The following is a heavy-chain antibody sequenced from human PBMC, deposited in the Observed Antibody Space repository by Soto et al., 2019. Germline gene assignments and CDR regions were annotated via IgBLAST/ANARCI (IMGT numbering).Heavy chain of an antibody. Sequence: SQTLSLTCAISGDSVSSNSAAWNWTRQSPSSGLEWLGRTSDRSYWYKEYAVSVKSRMTISPDTSRNQFSLQLNSVTPEDTAVYYCAREAPDSSSWFDAFDFWGQGTMVTVSS. D-gene: IGHD6-13*01. J-gene: IGHJ3*01. CDR3: AREAPDSSSWFDAFDF. CDR2: TSDRSYWYK. V-gene: IGHV6-1*01. CDR1: GDSVSSNSAA.